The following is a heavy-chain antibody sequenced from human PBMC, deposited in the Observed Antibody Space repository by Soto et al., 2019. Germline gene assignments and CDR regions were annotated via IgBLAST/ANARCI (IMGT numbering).Heavy chain of an antibody. J-gene: IGHJ6*02. Sequence: PSETLSLTCTVSGGSISSGDYYWSWIRQPPGKGLEWIGYIYYSGSTYYNPSLKSRVTISVDTSKNQFSLKLSSVTAADTAVYYCARGWVRGVITHSHGMDVWGQGTTVT. V-gene: IGHV4-30-4*01. CDR3: ARGWVRGVITHSHGMDV. D-gene: IGHD3-10*01. CDR1: GGSISSGDYY. CDR2: IYYSGST.